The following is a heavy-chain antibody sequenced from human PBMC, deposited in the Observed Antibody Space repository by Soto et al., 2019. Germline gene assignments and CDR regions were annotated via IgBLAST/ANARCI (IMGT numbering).Heavy chain of an antibody. V-gene: IGHV3-33*01. J-gene: IGHJ4*02. Sequence: VQLVESGGGVVQPGRSLRLSCAASGFTFSSYGMHWVRQAPGKGLEWGAVIWYDGSNKYYADSVKGRFTISRDNSKNTLYLKMNSLRAEDTAVYYCARDYGGKGRSDYWGQGTLVTVSS. D-gene: IGHD4-17*01. CDR1: GFTFSSYG. CDR2: IWYDGSNK. CDR3: ARDYGGKGRSDY.